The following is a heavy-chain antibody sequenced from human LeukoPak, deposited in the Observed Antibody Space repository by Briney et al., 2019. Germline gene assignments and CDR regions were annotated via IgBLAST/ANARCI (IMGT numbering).Heavy chain of an antibody. D-gene: IGHD1-7*01. CDR3: ARVGSGITGFDY. CDR2: IYYSGST. J-gene: IGHJ4*02. Sequence: TSETLSLTCTVSGGSINSYYWSWIRQPPGKGLEWIGYIYYSGSTNYNPSLKSRVTISVDTSKNQFSLKLSSVTAADTAVYYCARVGSGITGFDYWGQGTLVTVSS. CDR1: GGSINSYY. V-gene: IGHV4-59*01.